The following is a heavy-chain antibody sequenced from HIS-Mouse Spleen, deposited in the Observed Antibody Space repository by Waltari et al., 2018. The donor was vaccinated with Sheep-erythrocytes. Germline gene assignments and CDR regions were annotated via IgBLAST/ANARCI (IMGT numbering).Heavy chain of an antibody. Sequence: EVQLVESGGGLVKPGGSLRLSCAASGFTFSSHSMNWDRQAPGKGPEWVSSISSRSYIDFADSVEGRFTIPRDKAQNSRYLQMNSLRSDETAVYYCARVYGDFTRAFDIWCQGTMVTVSS. CDR2: ISSRSYI. CDR1: GFTFSSHS. V-gene: IGHV3-21*04. J-gene: IGHJ3*02. D-gene: IGHD4-17*01. CDR3: ARVYGDFTRAFDI.